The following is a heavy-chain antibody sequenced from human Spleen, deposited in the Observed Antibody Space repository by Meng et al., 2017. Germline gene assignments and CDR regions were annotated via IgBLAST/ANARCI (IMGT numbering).Heavy chain of an antibody. Sequence: QVQLHQWGAGLLKPSETLSLTCAVYGGSFSGYYWSWIRQPPGKGLEWIGEINHSGSTNYNPSLKSRVTISVDTSKNQFSLNLNSMTAADTAVYYCASFDHIPRRNYFDYWGQGTLVTVSS. CDR3: ASFDHIPRRNYFDY. CDR1: GGSFSGYY. J-gene: IGHJ4*02. CDR2: INHSGST. V-gene: IGHV4-34*01. D-gene: IGHD2-21*01.